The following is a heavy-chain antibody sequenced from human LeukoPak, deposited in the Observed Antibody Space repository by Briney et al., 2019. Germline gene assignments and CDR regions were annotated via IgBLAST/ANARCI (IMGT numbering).Heavy chain of an antibody. D-gene: IGHD6-19*01. CDR2: IRYDGSNK. CDR3: AKLAVAGTGQLYWYFDL. CDR1: GFTFSSYG. J-gene: IGHJ2*01. Sequence: GGSLRLSCAASGFTFSSYGMHWVRQAPGKGLEWVAFIRYDGSNKYYADSVKGRFTISRDNSKNTLYLQMNSLRAEDTAVYYCAKLAVAGTGQLYWYFDLWGRGTLVTVSS. V-gene: IGHV3-30*02.